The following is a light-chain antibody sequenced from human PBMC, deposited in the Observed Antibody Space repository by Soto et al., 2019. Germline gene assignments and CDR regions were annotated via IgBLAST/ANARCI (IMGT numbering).Light chain of an antibody. V-gene: IGLV1-40*01. J-gene: IGLJ2*01. CDR2: GNS. Sequence: QSVLTQPPSVSGAPGQRVTISCTGSSSNIGAGYDVHWYQQLPGTAPKLLIYGNSNRPSGVPDRFSGSKSGTSASLAITGLQAEDEADYYCQSYDSSLSGGVVFGGGTKLT. CDR3: QSYDSSLSGGVV. CDR1: SSNIGAGYD.